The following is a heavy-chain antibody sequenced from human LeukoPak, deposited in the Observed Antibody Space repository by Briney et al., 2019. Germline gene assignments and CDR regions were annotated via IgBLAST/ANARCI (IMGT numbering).Heavy chain of an antibody. V-gene: IGHV3-30*18. CDR1: GFTFRGYG. J-gene: IGHJ4*02. Sequence: GGSLRLSCAASGFTFRGYGMHWVRQAPGKGLEWVAIISYDGSNKYYADSVKGRFTISRDNSKNTLYLQMNSLRAEDTAVYYCAKQRIVGAHPLDSWGQGTLVTVSS. CDR2: ISYDGSNK. D-gene: IGHD1-26*01. CDR3: AKQRIVGAHPLDS.